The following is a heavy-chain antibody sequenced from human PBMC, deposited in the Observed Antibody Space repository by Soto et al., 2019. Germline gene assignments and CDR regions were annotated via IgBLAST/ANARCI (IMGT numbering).Heavy chain of an antibody. CDR3: ARVFDYDRYYFDY. CDR2: IWYDGSNK. J-gene: IGHJ4*02. Sequence: QVQLVDSGGGVVQPGRSLRLSCAASGFTFSSYGMHWVRQAPGKGLEWVAVIWYDGSNKYYADSVKGRFTISRDNSKNTLYLQMNSLRAEDTAVYYWARVFDYDRYYFDYWGQGTLVTVSS. D-gene: IGHD3-22*01. CDR1: GFTFSSYG. V-gene: IGHV3-33*01.